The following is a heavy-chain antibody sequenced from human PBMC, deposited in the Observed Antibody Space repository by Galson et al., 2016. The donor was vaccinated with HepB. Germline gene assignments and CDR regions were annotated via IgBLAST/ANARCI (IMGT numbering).Heavy chain of an antibody. D-gene: IGHD5-18*01. Sequence: TLSLTCAVSGASINSASYYWSWIRQPADKGLEWIGRIYTGGDTDYNPSLKSRVSISVDTSKNHFSLKLNSVTAADTAVYYCATNSGDTAVVYYYYYMDVWGKGTTVTVSS. CDR1: GASINSASYY. V-gene: IGHV4-61*02. CDR3: ATNSGDTAVVYYYYYMDV. CDR2: IYTGGDT. J-gene: IGHJ6*03.